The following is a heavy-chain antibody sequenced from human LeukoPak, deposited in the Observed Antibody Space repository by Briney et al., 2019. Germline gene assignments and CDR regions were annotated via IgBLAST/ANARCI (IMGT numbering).Heavy chain of an antibody. CDR1: GYTFTGYY. J-gene: IGHJ4*02. Sequence: ASVKVSCKASGYTFTGYYMHWVRQAPGQGLEGMGWINPNSGGTDYVQKFQGRVTMTRDTSISTAYMELSRLRSDDTAVYYCAKDHVGTWSDGDYWGQGTLVTVSS. D-gene: IGHD6-13*01. V-gene: IGHV1-2*02. CDR3: AKDHVGTWSDGDY. CDR2: INPNSGGT.